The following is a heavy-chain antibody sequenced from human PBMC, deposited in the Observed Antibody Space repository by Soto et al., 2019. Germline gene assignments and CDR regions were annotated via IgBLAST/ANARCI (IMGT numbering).Heavy chain of an antibody. Sequence: SETLSLTCTVSGGSISSGGYYWSWIRQHPGKGLEWIGYIYYSGSTYYNPSLKSRVTISVDTSKNQFSLKLSSVTAADTAVYYCAGVRLRFLGWSWDFDYWGQGTLVTVSS. CDR2: IYYSGST. CDR1: GGSISSGGYY. CDR3: AGVRLRFLGWSWDFDY. D-gene: IGHD3-3*01. J-gene: IGHJ4*02. V-gene: IGHV4-31*03.